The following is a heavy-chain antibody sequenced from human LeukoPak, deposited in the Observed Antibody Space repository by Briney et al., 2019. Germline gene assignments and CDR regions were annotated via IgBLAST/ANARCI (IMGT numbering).Heavy chain of an antibody. CDR1: GFTFSDSA. CDR2: IRSKANGYAT. D-gene: IGHD6-25*01. J-gene: IGHJ4*02. V-gene: IGHV3-73*01. CDR3: TRLSGDLTFDH. Sequence: GGSLRLSCAASGFTFSDSAMHWVRQASGKGLEWIGRIRSKANGYATAYAASVKDRFTISRDDSKNAAYLQMNSLKTEDTAVYYCTRLSGDLTFDHWGQGTLVTVSS.